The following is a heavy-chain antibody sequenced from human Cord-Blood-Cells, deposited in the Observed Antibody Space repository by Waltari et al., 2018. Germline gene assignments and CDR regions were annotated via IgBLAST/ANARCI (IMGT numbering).Heavy chain of an antibody. J-gene: IGHJ3*02. D-gene: IGHD6-6*01. CDR2: MNPNSGNT. V-gene: IGHV1-8*03. CDR3: ARVIGSSDAFDI. CDR1: GYTFTNYD. Sequence: QVQLVQSGAEVKKPGASVKVSCKASGYTFTNYDINWVRQATGQGLEWMGWMNPNSGNTGYAQKVQGGVTSTRNTSISTAYMELSSLRSEDTAVYYCARVIGSSDAFDIWGQGTMVTVSS.